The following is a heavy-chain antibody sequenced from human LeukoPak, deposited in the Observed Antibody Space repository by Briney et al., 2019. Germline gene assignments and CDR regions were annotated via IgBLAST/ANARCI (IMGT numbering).Heavy chain of an antibody. CDR2: ISYDGSNK. D-gene: IGHD3-16*01. V-gene: IGHV3-30*03. Sequence: GGSLRLSCAASGFTFSSYGMHWVRQAPGKGLEWVAVISYDGSNKYYADSVKGRFTISRDNSKNTLYLHVNSLRPEDTAVYYCARVGTYDTPDSHYRFMDVWGKGTTVTVSS. J-gene: IGHJ6*03. CDR3: ARVGTYDTPDSHYRFMDV. CDR1: GFTFSSYG.